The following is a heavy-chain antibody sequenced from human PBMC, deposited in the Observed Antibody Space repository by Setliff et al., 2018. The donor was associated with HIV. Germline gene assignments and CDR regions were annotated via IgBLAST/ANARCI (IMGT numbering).Heavy chain of an antibody. V-gene: IGHV4-39*01. CDR2: FHYSGSI. J-gene: IGHJ3*02. CDR1: VGSFINTDYY. D-gene: IGHD3-3*01. CDR3: ARPLTTSFNFWGDAFAI. Sequence: PSETLSLTCTVSVGSFINTDYYWGWIRQPPGKALEWIGSFHYSGSISYNPSLGRRVTISVENSKNQFSLELTYVTAADTAVYYCARPLTTSFNFWGDAFAIWGSGRMVTVSS.